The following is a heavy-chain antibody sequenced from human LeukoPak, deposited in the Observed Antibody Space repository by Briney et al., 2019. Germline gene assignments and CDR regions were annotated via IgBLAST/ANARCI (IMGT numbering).Heavy chain of an antibody. CDR3: ARGAPLRLGELSLGQYDY. V-gene: IGHV1-18*04. CDR2: ISAYNGNT. D-gene: IGHD3-16*02. J-gene: IGHJ4*02. Sequence: ASVKVSCKASGYTFTSYGISWVRQAPGQGLEWMGWISAYNGNTNYAQKLQGRVTRTTDTSTSTAYMELGSLRSDDTAVYYCARGAPLRLGELSLGQYDYWGQGTLVTVSS. CDR1: GYTFTSYG.